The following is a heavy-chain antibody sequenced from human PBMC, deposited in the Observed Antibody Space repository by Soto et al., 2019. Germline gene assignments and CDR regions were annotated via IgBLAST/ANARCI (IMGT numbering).Heavy chain of an antibody. CDR1: GYTFTGYY. J-gene: IGHJ3*02. D-gene: IGHD2-2*01. V-gene: IGHV1-2*02. CDR3: ARGFIAYCRSTSCFDAFDI. Sequence: ASVKVSCKASGYTFTGYYIHWVRQAPGQGLEWMGWINPNSGGTNYAQKFQGRVTVTWDTSISTAYMELSRLRSDDTAVYYCARGFIAYCRSTSCFDAFDIWGQGTMVTVSS. CDR2: INPNSGGT.